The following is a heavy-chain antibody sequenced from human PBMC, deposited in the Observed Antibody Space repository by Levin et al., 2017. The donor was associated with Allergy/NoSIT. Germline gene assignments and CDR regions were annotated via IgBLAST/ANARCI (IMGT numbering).Heavy chain of an antibody. CDR1: GYTYPRYG. CDR3: ARYSYDSSGYSPYYYYGIDV. Sequence: ASVKVSCKASGYTYPRYGISWVRQAPGQGLEWMGWISAYNGKTNYAQKFQGRVTMTTDTSTSTAYMELRSLRSDDSAVYYCARYSYDSSGYSPYYYYGIDVWGQGTTVTVSS. D-gene: IGHD3-22*01. V-gene: IGHV1-18*01. CDR2: ISAYNGKT. J-gene: IGHJ6*02.